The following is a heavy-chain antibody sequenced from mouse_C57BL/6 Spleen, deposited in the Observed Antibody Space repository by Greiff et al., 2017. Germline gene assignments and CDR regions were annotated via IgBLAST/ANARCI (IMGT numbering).Heavy chain of an antibody. CDR2: IWRGGST. V-gene: IGHV2-2*01. CDR3: ARNYYGSSYYFDY. CDR1: GFSLTSYG. J-gene: IGHJ2*01. D-gene: IGHD1-1*01. Sequence: VQLQESGPGLVQPSQSLSITCTASGFSLTSYGVHWVRQSPGKGLEWLGVIWRGGSTDYNAAFISRLSISKDNSKSQVFFKMNSLQADDTAIYYCARNYYGSSYYFDYWGQGTTLTVAS.